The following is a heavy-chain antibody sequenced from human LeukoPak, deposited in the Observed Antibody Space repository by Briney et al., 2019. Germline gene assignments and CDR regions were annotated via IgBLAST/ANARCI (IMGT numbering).Heavy chain of an antibody. CDR3: AQEEGHIYGLLEN. CDR1: GFTVSSNY. CDR2: IYSGGST. V-gene: IGHV3-53*01. Sequence: PGGSLRLSCAASGFTVSSNYMSWVRQAPGKGLEWVSVIYSGGSTYYADSVKGRFTVSRDTSKNTLYLHMNSLSAEDTAVYYCAQEEGHIYGLLENWGQGTLVTVSS. D-gene: IGHD5-18*01. J-gene: IGHJ4*02.